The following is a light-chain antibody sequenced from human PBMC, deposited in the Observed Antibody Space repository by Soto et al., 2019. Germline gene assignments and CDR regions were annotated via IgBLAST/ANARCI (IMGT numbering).Light chain of an antibody. V-gene: IGKV2-28*01. Sequence: DILMTQSPLSLPVTPGEPASISCRSNQSLLHSNAYNYLDWYLQKPGQSPQRLIYLASGRASGVPDRFSGSGSCTDFTLSISTVEAGDVGVYYCMQALQVPVTFGQGTRLEIK. CDR3: MQALQVPVT. CDR1: QSLLHSNAYNY. J-gene: IGKJ5*01. CDR2: LAS.